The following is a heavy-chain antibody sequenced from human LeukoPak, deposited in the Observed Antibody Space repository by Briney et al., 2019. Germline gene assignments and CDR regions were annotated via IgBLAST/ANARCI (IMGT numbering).Heavy chain of an antibody. Sequence: PGGSLRLSCAASGFIFSRYWMSWVRQAPGKGLEWVANTNQDGNEKYYVDSVKGRFTISRDNAKSSLYLQMTSLRAEDTAVYYCARDDDSSGYEGGWGQGTLVTVPS. CDR3: ARDDDSSGYEGG. CDR2: TNQDGNEK. D-gene: IGHD3-22*01. CDR1: GFIFSRYW. V-gene: IGHV3-7*01. J-gene: IGHJ4*02.